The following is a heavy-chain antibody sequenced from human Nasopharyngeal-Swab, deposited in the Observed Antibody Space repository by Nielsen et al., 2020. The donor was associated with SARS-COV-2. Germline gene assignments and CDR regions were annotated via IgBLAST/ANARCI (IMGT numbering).Heavy chain of an antibody. CDR2: IYYSGST. J-gene: IGHJ6*03. CDR3: ARASRYYYMDV. V-gene: IGHV4-31*02. Sequence: WIRQPPGKGLEWIGYIYYSGSTYYNPSLKSRVTISVDTSKNQFSLKLSSVTAADTAAYYCARASRYYYMDVWGKGTTVTVSS.